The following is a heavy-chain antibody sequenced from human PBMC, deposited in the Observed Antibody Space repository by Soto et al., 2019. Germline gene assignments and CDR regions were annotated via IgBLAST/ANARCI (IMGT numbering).Heavy chain of an antibody. CDR2: IIPIFGTP. V-gene: IGHV1-69*13. CDR3: SRPFQFYFDPSPQSAWFAP. J-gene: IGHJ5*02. CDR1: GGTFSRNS. D-gene: IGHD3-22*01. Sequence: GASVKVSCKASGGTFSRNSISWVRQAPGQGLEWMGGIIPIFGTPNYAQKFQGRLTITADESTSTAYMELSSLRSDDTAVYYCSRPFQFYFDPSPQSAWFAPWARGTLVTFSS.